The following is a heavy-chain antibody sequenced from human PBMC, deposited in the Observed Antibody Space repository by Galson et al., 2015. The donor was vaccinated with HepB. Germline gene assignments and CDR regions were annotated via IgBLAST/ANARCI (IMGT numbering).Heavy chain of an antibody. D-gene: IGHD3-10*01. V-gene: IGHV3-23*01. CDR1: GFTFRDYV. J-gene: IGHJ4*02. CDR2: LTPRGETT. Sequence: SLRLSCAATGFTFRDYVMSWVRQTPGKGLEWVSGLTPRGETTYYADSVRGRFTISRDNSKNTLYLQMHSLRAEDTAFYYCAKGPRDTSFLWSGAYWGQGTPVTVSS. CDR3: AKGPRDTSFLWSGAY.